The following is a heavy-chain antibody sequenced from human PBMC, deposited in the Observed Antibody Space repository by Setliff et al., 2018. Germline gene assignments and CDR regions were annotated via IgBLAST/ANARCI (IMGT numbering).Heavy chain of an antibody. Sequence: LRLSCAASGFTFSNYAMSWVRQAPGKGLEWVSAISASGRTTYSADSVKGRFTISRDNSKNTLSLQMNSLRAEDTAVYYCAKDGYCSSTSCYAARYYYYGMDVWGQGTTVTVSS. CDR1: GFTFSNYA. D-gene: IGHD2-2*03. J-gene: IGHJ6*02. CDR3: AKDGYCSSTSCYAARYYYYGMDV. CDR2: ISASGRTT. V-gene: IGHV3-23*01.